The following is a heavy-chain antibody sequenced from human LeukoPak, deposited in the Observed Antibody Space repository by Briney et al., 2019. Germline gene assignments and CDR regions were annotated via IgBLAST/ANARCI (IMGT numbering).Heavy chain of an antibody. Sequence: GGSLRLSCAASGFTFSSYSMNWVRHAPGKGLEWVSSISSSSSYIYYADSVKGRFTISRDNAKNSLYLQMNSLRADDTAVYFCARGRGSGSYYNDYQFDYWGQGTLVTVSS. CDR3: ARGRGSGSYYNDYQFDY. J-gene: IGHJ4*02. CDR1: GFTFSSYS. D-gene: IGHD3-10*01. CDR2: ISSSSSYI. V-gene: IGHV3-21*01.